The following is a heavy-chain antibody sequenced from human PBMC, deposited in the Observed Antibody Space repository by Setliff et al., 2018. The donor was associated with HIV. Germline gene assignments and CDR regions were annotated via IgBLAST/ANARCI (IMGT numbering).Heavy chain of an antibody. D-gene: IGHD5-18*01. CDR3: ASIELAAMIPVDY. V-gene: IGHV3-21*01. Sequence: GGSLRLSCAASGFTFSTYRMNWVRQAPGKGLEWVSSISSSSYKYYADSVKGRFTISRDNAKNSLFLQMNSLRAEDTAVYYCASIELAAMIPVDYWGQGTLVTVSS. CDR1: GFTFSTYR. CDR2: ISSSSYK. J-gene: IGHJ4*02.